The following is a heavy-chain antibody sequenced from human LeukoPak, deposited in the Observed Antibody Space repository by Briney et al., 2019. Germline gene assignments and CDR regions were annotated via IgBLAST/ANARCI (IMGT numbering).Heavy chain of an antibody. CDR2: IWYDGSNK. J-gene: IGHJ4*02. CDR3: AREGEGYFDY. Sequence: GRSLRLSCAASGFTFSSYGMHWVRQALGKGLEWVAVIWYDGSNKYYADSVKGRFTISRDNSKNTLYLQMNSLRAEDTAVYYCAREGEGYFDYWGQGTLVTVSS. CDR1: GFTFSSYG. V-gene: IGHV3-33*01. D-gene: IGHD2-15*01.